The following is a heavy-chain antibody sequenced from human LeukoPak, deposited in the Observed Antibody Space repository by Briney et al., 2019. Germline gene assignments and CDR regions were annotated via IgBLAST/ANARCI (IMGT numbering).Heavy chain of an antibody. CDR2: FDPEDGET. CDR1: GYTLTELS. Sequence: ASVKVSCKVSGYTLTELSMHWVRQAPGKGLEWMGGFDPEDGETIYAQKFQGRVTMTEDTSTDTAYMELSSLRSEDTAVYYCATGIYDILTGYRIIDGFDIWGQGTMVTVSS. V-gene: IGHV1-24*01. J-gene: IGHJ3*02. D-gene: IGHD3-9*01. CDR3: ATGIYDILTGYRIIDGFDI.